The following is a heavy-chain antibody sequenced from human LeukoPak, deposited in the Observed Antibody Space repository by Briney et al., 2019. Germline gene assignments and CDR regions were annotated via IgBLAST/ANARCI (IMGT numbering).Heavy chain of an antibody. Sequence: PGGSLRLSCAVSGFTFSSYSMNWVRQAPGKGLEWVGRIKSKTDGGTTDYAAPVKGRFTISRDDSRNTLYLHMNSLKTEDTAVYYCTTESSWYKYFDYWRQGTLVTVSS. CDR3: TTESSWYKYFDY. CDR2: IKSKTDGGTT. CDR1: GFTFSSYS. J-gene: IGHJ4*02. V-gene: IGHV3-15*01. D-gene: IGHD6-13*01.